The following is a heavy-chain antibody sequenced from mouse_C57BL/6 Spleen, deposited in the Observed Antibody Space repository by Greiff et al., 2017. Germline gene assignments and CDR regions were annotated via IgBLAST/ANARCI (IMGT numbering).Heavy chain of an antibody. V-gene: IGHV1-63*01. D-gene: IGHD2-4*01. CDR2: IYPGGGYT. J-gene: IGHJ3*01. Sequence: QVQLQQSGAELVRPGTSVKMSCKASGYTFTNYWIGWAKQRPGHGLEWIGDIYPGGGYTNYNEKFKGKATLTADKSSSTAYMQFSSLTSEDSAIYYCARGGIYYDHPDWGQGTLVTVSA. CDR3: ARGGIYYDHPD. CDR1: GYTFTNYW.